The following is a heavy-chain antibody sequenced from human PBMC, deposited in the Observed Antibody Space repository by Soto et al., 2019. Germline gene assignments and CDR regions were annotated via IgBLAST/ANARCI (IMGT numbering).Heavy chain of an antibody. CDR2: INHSGST. J-gene: IGHJ4*02. D-gene: IGHD3-3*01. V-gene: IGHV4-34*01. CDR1: GGPFSGYY. Sequence: PSETLSLTCAVYGGPFSGYYWSCIRQPPGKGLEWIGEINHSGSTNYNPSLKSRVTISIDTSKNQFSLKLSSVTAADTAVYYCASKHSLSALFGVVTTHFDYWGQGTLVTVSS. CDR3: ASKHSLSALFGVVTTHFDY.